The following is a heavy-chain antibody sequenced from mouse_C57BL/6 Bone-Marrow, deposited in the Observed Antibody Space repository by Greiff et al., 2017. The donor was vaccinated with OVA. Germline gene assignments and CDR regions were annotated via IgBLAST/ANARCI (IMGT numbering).Heavy chain of an antibody. CDR3: ARSGPELYGYDVDWYFDV. CDR2: IWWDDVK. V-gene: IGHV8-8*01. D-gene: IGHD2-2*01. Sequence: QVTLKVSGPGILQPSQTLSLTCSFSGFSLSTFGMGVGWIRQPSGKGLEWLAHIWWDDVKYYNPALKSRLTISKDTSKNQVFLKIANVGTADTATYYCARSGPELYGYDVDWYFDVWGTGTTVTVSS. CDR1: GFSLSTFGMG. J-gene: IGHJ1*03.